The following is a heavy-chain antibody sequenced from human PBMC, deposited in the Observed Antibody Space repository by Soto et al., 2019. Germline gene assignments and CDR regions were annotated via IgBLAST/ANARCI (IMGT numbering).Heavy chain of an antibody. CDR3: AKEGGGYRFDY. CDR2: IFYSGHL. J-gene: IGHJ4*02. D-gene: IGHD1-26*01. CDR1: GASFETYY. V-gene: IGHV4-59*01. Sequence: QVQLQESGPGLVKPSETLSLTCAVSGASFETYYWSWIRQPPGKGLEWIGYIFYSGHLKYNPSPKSRLTISVDPSKTQIPLGLTSVTAADTAVYYCAKEGGGYRFDYWGQGTLVTVSS.